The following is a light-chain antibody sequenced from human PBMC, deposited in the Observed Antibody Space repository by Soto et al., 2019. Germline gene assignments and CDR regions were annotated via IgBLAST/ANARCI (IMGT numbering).Light chain of an antibody. CDR2: GAS. J-gene: IGKJ4*01. V-gene: IGKV3-15*01. CDR1: QSIRNN. CDR3: QQYSVWPLT. Sequence: EIVMTQSPAILSVSPGDGATLFCRASQSIRNNFLAWYQHKPGQAPRLLIHGASTRATGVPARFSGSASETEFTLTISILQSADFAVYYCQQYSVWPLTFGGGTKVEI.